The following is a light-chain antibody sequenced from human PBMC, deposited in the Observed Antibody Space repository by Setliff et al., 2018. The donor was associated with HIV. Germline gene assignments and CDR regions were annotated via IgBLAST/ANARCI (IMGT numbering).Light chain of an antibody. J-gene: IGLJ2*01. CDR3: SSYTSTRAFL. Sequence: LTQPASVSGSPGQSVTISCTGTSSDVGGYNFVSWYQQHPGKTPELLIYDVTNRPSGVSDRFSGSKSGNTASLTISGLQPEDEADYYCSSYTSTRAFLFGGGTKVTVL. V-gene: IGLV2-14*03. CDR1: SSDVGGYNF. CDR2: DVT.